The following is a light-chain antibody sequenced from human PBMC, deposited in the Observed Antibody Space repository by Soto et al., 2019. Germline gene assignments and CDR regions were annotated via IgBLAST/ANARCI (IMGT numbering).Light chain of an antibody. V-gene: IGKV1-5*03. CDR1: QSISSW. CDR3: QQYNSFIWT. CDR2: KAS. J-gene: IGKJ1*01. Sequence: DIQMTQSPSTLSASVGDRATIVCRASQSISSWLAWYQQKPGKAPKLLISKASNLDSGVPSRFSGSGSGTEFNLTISSLQPEDFATYYCQQYNSFIWTFGRGTKV.